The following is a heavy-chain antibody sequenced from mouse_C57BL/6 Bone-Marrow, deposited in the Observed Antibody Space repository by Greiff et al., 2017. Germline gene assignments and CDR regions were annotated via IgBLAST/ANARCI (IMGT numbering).Heavy chain of an antibody. CDR2: IDPSDSYT. V-gene: IGHV1-69*01. J-gene: IGHJ2*01. CDR1: GYTFTSYW. D-gene: IGHD2-3*01. CDR3: ARGDYDGYYVGY. Sequence: VQLQQPGAELVMPGASVKLSCKASGYTFTSYWMHWVKQRPGQGLEWIGEIDPSDSYTNYNQKFKGKSTLTVDKSSSTAYMQLSSLTSEDSAVYYCARGDYDGYYVGYWGQGTTLTVSS.